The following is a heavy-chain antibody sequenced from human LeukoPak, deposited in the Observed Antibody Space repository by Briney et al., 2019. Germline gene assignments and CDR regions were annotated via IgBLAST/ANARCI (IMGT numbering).Heavy chain of an antibody. D-gene: IGHD3-22*01. CDR1: GFISDDYA. J-gene: IGHJ6*03. CDR3: AKDREYYEGAGIGFMDV. V-gene: IGHV3-9*01. CDR2: ISWNSGYI. Sequence: PGRSLRRSCAASGFISDDYAMHWVRQAPGKGLEWVSGISWNSGYIDYADSVKGRFTISRDNARNSLYLQMNSLRPEDSALYYCAKDREYYEGAGIGFMDVWGKGTTVTVSS.